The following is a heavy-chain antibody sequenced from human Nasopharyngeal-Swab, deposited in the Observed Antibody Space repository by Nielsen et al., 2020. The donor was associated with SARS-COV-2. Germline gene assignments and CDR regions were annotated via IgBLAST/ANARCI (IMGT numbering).Heavy chain of an antibody. V-gene: IGHV3-21*01. CDR2: ISSSSSYI. CDR1: GFTFSSYS. CDR3: ARGKAGYCSSTSCYLYFYY. D-gene: IGHD2-2*01. Sequence: GGSLRLSCAASGFTFSSYSMNWVRQAPGKGLEWVSSISSSSSYIYYADSVKGRFTISRDNAKNSLYLQMNSLRAEDTAVYSCARGKAGYCSSTSCYLYFYYWGQGTLVTVSS. J-gene: IGHJ4*02.